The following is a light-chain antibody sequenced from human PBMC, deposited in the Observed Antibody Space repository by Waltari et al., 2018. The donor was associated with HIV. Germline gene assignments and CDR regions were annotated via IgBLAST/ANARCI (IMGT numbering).Light chain of an antibody. V-gene: IGLV2-14*03. Sequence: QSALTQPASVSGSPGQSVTISCTATTSDFGRYNSDSWYQQHPGNVPKVIIYEVTSRPSGVPHRFSGSRSGNTASLTISGLQAEDEAVYYCSTHTTTDTLMFGGGTKLTVL. J-gene: IGLJ3*02. CDR2: EVT. CDR1: TSDFGRYNS. CDR3: STHTTTDTLM.